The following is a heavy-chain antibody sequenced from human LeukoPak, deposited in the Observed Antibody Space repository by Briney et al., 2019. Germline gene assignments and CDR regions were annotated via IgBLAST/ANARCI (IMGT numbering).Heavy chain of an antibody. J-gene: IGHJ6*02. CDR3: ARLSIQPEDYGMDV. CDR2: IFYIGST. Sequence: PSETLALTCTVSGGSISSYYWSWIRQSPGKGLEWIGYIFYIGSTNYNPSLKSRVTISVDTSKNQFSLKLSSVTAADTAVYYCARLSIQPEDYGMDVWGQGTTVTVSS. V-gene: IGHV4-59*08. D-gene: IGHD5-18*01. CDR1: GGSISSYY.